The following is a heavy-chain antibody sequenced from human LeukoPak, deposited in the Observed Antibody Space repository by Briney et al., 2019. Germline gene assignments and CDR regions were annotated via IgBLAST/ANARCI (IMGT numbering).Heavy chain of an antibody. J-gene: IGHJ4*02. Sequence: ASVKVSCKASGGTFSSYAISWVRQAPGQGLEWMGWISAYNGNTNYAQKLQGRVTMTTDTSTNTAYMELRSLRSDDTAVYYCARDSQIAKTGSHEVPFDYWGQGSLVTVSS. CDR2: ISAYNGNT. V-gene: IGHV1-18*01. CDR3: ARDSQIAKTGSHEVPFDY. CDR1: GGTFSSYA. D-gene: IGHD1-1*01.